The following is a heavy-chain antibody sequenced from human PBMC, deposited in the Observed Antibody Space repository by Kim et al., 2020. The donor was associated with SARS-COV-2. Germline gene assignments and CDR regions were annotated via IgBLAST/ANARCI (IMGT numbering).Heavy chain of an antibody. D-gene: IGHD3-9*01. CDR3: ARVGSYYDILTGSELDY. V-gene: IGHV3-21*01. Sequence: GGSLRLSCAASGFTFSSYSMNWVRQAPGKGLEWVSSISSSSSYIYYADSVKGRFTISRDNAKNSLYLQMNSLRAEDTAVYYCARVGSYYDILTGSELDYWGQGTLVTVSS. J-gene: IGHJ4*02. CDR1: GFTFSSYS. CDR2: ISSSSSYI.